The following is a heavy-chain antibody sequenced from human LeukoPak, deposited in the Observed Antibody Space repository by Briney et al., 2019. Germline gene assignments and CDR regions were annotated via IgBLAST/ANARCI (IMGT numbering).Heavy chain of an antibody. CDR1: GFTFSSYG. CDR2: IWYDGSNK. V-gene: IGHV3-33*01. Sequence: PGGSLRLSCAASGFTFSSYGMHWVRQAPGKGLEWVGVIWYDGSNKYYADSVKGRFTISRDNSKTTLYLQMNSLRAEDTAVYYCARVAYCSSTSCYVLDYWGQGTLVTVSS. CDR3: ARVAYCSSTSCYVLDY. J-gene: IGHJ4*02. D-gene: IGHD2-2*01.